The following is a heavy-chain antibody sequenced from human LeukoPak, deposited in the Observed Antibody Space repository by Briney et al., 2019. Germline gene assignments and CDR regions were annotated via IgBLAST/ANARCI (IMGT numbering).Heavy chain of an antibody. V-gene: IGHV4-59*08. CDR3: GGSSGYHPDPYYFDY. J-gene: IGHJ4*02. CDR1: GGSISSYY. Sequence: SETLSLTCTVSGGSISSYYWSWIRQPPGKGLEWIGYIYYSGSTNYNPSLKSRDTISVDTSKNQFSLKLSSVTAADTAVYYCGGSSGYHPDPYYFDYWGQGTLVTVSS. CDR2: IYYSGST. D-gene: IGHD3-22*01.